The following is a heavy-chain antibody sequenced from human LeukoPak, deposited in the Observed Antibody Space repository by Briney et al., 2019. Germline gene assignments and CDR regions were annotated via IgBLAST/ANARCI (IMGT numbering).Heavy chain of an antibody. Sequence: GGSLRLSCAVSGLTFSSSWMDWVRQAPGKGLEWVASINPDGNKKYSADSVKGRFTISRDNAENSLYLQMNSLRVEDTAFYYCARDLAYSRLDYWGQGMLVIVSS. V-gene: IGHV3-7*01. CDR1: GLTFSSSW. J-gene: IGHJ4*02. CDR2: INPDGNKK. CDR3: ARDLAYSRLDY. D-gene: IGHD5-18*01.